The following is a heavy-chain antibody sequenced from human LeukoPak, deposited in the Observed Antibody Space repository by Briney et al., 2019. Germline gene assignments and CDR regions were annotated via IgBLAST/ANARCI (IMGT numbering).Heavy chain of an antibody. CDR3: AKDLDGSVWGSRTDMIDY. Sequence: GGSLRLSCASSGFTFSSYGMHWVRQAPGKGLEWVAVIWYDGSNKYYADSVKGRFTISRDNSKNTLYLQMNSLRAEDTAVYYCAKDLDGSVWGSRTDMIDYWGQGTLVTVSS. V-gene: IGHV3-33*06. CDR1: GFTFSSYG. D-gene: IGHD3-16*01. CDR2: IWYDGSNK. J-gene: IGHJ4*02.